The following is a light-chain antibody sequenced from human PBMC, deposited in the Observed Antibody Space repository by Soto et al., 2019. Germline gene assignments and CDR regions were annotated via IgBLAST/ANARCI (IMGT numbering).Light chain of an antibody. Sequence: QLVLTQPPSVSGAPGQRVTISCTGSSSNIGAGYDVHWYQQLPGTAPKLLIYGNSNRPSGVPDRFSGSKSVTSASLAITGLQAEDEADYYCQSYASSLSGSVFGGGTQLTVL. V-gene: IGLV1-40*01. CDR2: GNS. J-gene: IGLJ3*02. CDR3: QSYASSLSGSV. CDR1: SSNIGAGYD.